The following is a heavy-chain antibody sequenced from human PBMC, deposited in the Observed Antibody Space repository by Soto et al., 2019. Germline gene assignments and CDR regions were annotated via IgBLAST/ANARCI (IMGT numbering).Heavy chain of an antibody. CDR3: ARVPVFGVVTPYYYYMDV. J-gene: IGHJ6*03. D-gene: IGHD3-3*01. CDR1: GGSFSGYY. V-gene: IGHV4-34*01. Sequence: SETLSLTCAVYGGSFSGYYWSWIRQPPGKGLEWIGEINHSGSTNYNPSHKSRVTISVDTSKNQFSLKLSSVTAADTAVYYCARVPVFGVVTPYYYYMDVWGKGTTVTVSS. CDR2: INHSGST.